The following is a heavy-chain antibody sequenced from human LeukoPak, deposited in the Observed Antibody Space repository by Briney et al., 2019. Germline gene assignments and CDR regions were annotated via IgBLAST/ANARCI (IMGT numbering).Heavy chain of an antibody. CDR1: GGSIKSGGYY. J-gene: IGHJ4*02. V-gene: IGHV4-31*03. Sequence: SQTLSLTCTVSGGSIKSGGYYWSWIRQHPGKGPEWIGYIYYSGSMYYNSSLKSRLTMSVDTSKNQFSLRLTSVTVADTAVYYCARWSSSSEETDFDYWGQGTLVTVSS. CDR3: ARWSSSSEETDFDY. CDR2: IYYSGSM. D-gene: IGHD6-6*01.